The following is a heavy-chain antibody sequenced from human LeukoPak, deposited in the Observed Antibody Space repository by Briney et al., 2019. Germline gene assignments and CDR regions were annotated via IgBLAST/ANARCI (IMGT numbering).Heavy chain of an antibody. Sequence: LAGGSLRLSCAASGFTFSSYAMSWVRQAPGKGLEWVSAISGSGGSTYYADSVKGRFTISRDNSKNTLYLQMNSLRAEDTAVYYCANPIAAADDAFDIWGQGTMVTVSS. CDR1: GFTFSSYA. D-gene: IGHD6-13*01. CDR2: ISGSGGST. V-gene: IGHV3-23*01. CDR3: ANPIAAADDAFDI. J-gene: IGHJ3*02.